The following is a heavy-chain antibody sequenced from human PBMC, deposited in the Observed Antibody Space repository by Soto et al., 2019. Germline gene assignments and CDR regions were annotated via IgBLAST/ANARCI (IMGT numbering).Heavy chain of an antibody. D-gene: IGHD3-16*01. CDR2: ISSSSSTI. CDR3: ASLFPLPTLVTSFDY. J-gene: IGHJ4*02. CDR1: GFTFSSYS. Sequence: EVQLVESGGGLVQPGGSLRLSCAASGFTFSSYSMNWVRQAPGKGLEWVSYISSSSSTIYYADSVKGRFTISRDNAKNSLYLQMNSLRAEDTAVYYCASLFPLPTLVTSFDYWGQGTLVTVSS. V-gene: IGHV3-48*01.